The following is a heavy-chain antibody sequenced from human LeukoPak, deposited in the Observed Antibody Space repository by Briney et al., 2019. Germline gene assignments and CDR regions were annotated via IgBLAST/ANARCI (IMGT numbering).Heavy chain of an antibody. CDR3: LPHDDFWSGR. CDR1: GGTFSSYA. Sequence: SVKVSCKASGGTFSSYAISWVRQAPGQGLEWMGGIIPIFGTANYAQKFQGRVTITADKSTSTAYMELSSLRSEDTAVYYCLPHDDFWSGRWGQGTLVTVSS. CDR2: IIPIFGTA. V-gene: IGHV1-69*06. D-gene: IGHD3-3*01. J-gene: IGHJ4*02.